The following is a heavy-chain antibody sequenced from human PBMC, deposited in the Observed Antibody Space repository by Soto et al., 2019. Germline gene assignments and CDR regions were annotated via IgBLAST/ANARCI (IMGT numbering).Heavy chain of an antibody. J-gene: IGHJ4*02. CDR2: INHSGST. V-gene: IGHV4-34*01. Sequence: QVQLQQWGAGLLKPSETLSLTCAVYGGSFSGYYWSWIRQTPGTGLEWIGEINHSGSTNYNPSLKSRVTISVDTSKNQFSLKLSSVTAADTAVYYCASQTSDTAMVTRFDYWGQGTLVTVSS. D-gene: IGHD5-18*01. CDR3: ASQTSDTAMVTRFDY. CDR1: GGSFSGYY.